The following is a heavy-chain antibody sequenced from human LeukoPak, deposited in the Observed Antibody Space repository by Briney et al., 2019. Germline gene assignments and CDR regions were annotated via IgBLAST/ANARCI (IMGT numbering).Heavy chain of an antibody. D-gene: IGHD6-13*01. Sequence: SQTLSLTCTVSGGSISSGDYYWSWIRQPPGKGLEWIGYIYYSGSTYYSPSLKSRVSISGDTSKNQISLELRSVTAADTAVYYCARDKWVRAGDSWLNYGMDVWGQGTTVTISS. V-gene: IGHV4-30-4*01. CDR3: ARDKWVRAGDSWLNYGMDV. CDR2: IYYSGST. CDR1: GGSISSGDYY. J-gene: IGHJ6*02.